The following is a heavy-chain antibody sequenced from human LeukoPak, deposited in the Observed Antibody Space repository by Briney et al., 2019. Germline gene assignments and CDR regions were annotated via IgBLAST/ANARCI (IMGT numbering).Heavy chain of an antibody. CDR1: GFTFSDYS. CDR3: VRERFHGSGAPKFDF. V-gene: IGHV3-21*06. J-gene: IGHJ4*02. D-gene: IGHD3-10*01. Sequence: PGGSLRLSCAASGFTFSDYSMNWVRQTPRKGLEWVSCISGSGSYIYYADSVKGRFTISRDNAKSSLHLQVNSLRAEDTAVYYCVRERFHGSGAPKFDFWGQGTLVTVSS. CDR2: ISGSGSYI.